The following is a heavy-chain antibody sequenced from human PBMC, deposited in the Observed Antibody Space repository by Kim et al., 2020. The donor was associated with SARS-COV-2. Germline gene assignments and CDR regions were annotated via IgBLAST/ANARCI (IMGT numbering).Heavy chain of an antibody. CDR1: GFTFSSYS. CDR2: ISSSSSTI. J-gene: IGHJ6*02. D-gene: IGHD3-10*01. V-gene: IGHV3-48*04. CDR3: ARLGSGSYRSYYYGMDV. Sequence: GGSLRLSCAASGFTFSSYSMNWVRQAPGKGLEWVSYISSSSSTIYYADSVKGRFTISRDNAKNSLYLQMNSLRAEDTAVYYCARLGSGSYRSYYYGMDVWGQGTTVTVSS.